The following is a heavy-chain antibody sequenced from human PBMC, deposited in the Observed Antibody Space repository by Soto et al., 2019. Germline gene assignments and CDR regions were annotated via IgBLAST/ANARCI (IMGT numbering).Heavy chain of an antibody. D-gene: IGHD2-15*01. CDR1: GFTFSSYS. CDR2: ISSSSSTI. Sequence: LRLSCAASGFTFSSYSMNWVRQAPGKGLEWVSYISSSSSTIYYADSVKGRFTISRDNAKNSLYLQMNSLRDEDTAVYYCARVGLGYCSGGSCDCPKLPVPHFAYWGQGTLVNVSS. CDR3: ARVGLGYCSGGSCDCPKLPVPHFAY. J-gene: IGHJ4*02. V-gene: IGHV3-48*02.